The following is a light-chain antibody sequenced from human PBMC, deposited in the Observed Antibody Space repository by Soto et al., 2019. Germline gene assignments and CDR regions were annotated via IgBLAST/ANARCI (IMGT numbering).Light chain of an antibody. CDR3: SAYAGSSNV. J-gene: IGLJ1*01. CDR1: SSDVGGYNY. CDR2: EVT. V-gene: IGLV2-8*01. Sequence: QSVLTQPPSAAGSPGQSVAISCTGTSSDVGGYNYVSWYQQHPGKAPKLMIYEVTKRLSGVPDLFSGSKSGNTASLTVSGLQAEYEADYYCSAYAGSSNVFGTGTKLTVL.